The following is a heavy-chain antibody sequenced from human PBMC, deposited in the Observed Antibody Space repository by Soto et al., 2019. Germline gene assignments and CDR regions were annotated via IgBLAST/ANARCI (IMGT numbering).Heavy chain of an antibody. J-gene: IGHJ6*02. Sequence: QVQLVQSGAEVKKPGASVKVSCKASGYTFTSYYMHWVRQAPGQGLEWMGIINPSGGSTSYAQKFQGRVTMTRDTSTSKVYMELSSLRSEDTAVYYCASGSTMVNYGMDVWGQGTTVTVSS. CDR1: GYTFTSYY. D-gene: IGHD3-10*01. CDR3: ASGSTMVNYGMDV. CDR2: INPSGGST. V-gene: IGHV1-46*03.